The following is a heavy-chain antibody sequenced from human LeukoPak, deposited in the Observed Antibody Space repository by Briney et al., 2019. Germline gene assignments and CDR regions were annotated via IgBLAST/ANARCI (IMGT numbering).Heavy chain of an antibody. J-gene: IGHJ5*02. CDR2: IIPIFGTA. V-gene: IGHV1-69*06. D-gene: IGHD3-22*01. Sequence: SVKVSCKASGYTFTSYGISWVRQAPGQGLEWMGGIIPIFGTANYAQKFQGRVTITADKSTSAAYMELSSLRSEDTAVYYCARKVPNDSSGYYYRGQFDPWGQGTLVTVSS. CDR1: GYTFTSYG. CDR3: ARKVPNDSSGYYYRGQFDP.